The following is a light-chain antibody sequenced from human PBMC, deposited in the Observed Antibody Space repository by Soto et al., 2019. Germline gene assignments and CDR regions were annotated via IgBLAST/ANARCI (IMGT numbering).Light chain of an antibody. J-gene: IGLJ2*01. V-gene: IGLV2-23*02. Sequence: QSVLTQPASVSGSPGQSITISCTGTSSDVGSYDLVSWYQHHPGTAPKLILYEVTKRPSGVSNRFSGSKSGNTASLTISGLQTEDDSHYYCCSYANGNTLVFGGGTKVTVL. CDR1: SSDVGSYDL. CDR3: CSYANGNTLV. CDR2: EVT.